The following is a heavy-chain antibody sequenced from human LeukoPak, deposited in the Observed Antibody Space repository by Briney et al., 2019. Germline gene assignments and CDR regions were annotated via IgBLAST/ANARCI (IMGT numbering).Heavy chain of an antibody. Sequence: GGSLRLSCAASGFTVSSNYMSWVRPAPGKGLEWVSVIYSGGSTYYADSVKGRFTISRDNSKNTLYLQMNSLGAEDTAVYYCARVHELGSAHYWGQGTLVTVSS. CDR1: GFTVSSNY. CDR2: IYSGGST. D-gene: IGHD7-27*01. J-gene: IGHJ4*02. V-gene: IGHV3-66*01. CDR3: ARVHELGSAHY.